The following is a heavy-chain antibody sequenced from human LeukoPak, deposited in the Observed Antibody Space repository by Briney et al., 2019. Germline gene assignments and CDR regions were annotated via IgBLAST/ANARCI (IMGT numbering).Heavy chain of an antibody. Sequence: ASVKVSCKASGYTFTSYGISWVRQAPGQGLEWMGWISAYNGNTNYAQKLQGRVTMTTDTSTSTAYMELRSLRSEDTAVYYCARDQGSSWSKRGLYFQHWGQGTLVTVSS. D-gene: IGHD6-13*01. CDR2: ISAYNGNT. CDR1: GYTFTSYG. V-gene: IGHV1-18*01. J-gene: IGHJ1*01. CDR3: ARDQGSSWSKRGLYFQH.